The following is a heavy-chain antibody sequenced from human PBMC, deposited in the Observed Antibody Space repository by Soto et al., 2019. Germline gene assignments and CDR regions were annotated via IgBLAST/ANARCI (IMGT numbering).Heavy chain of an antibody. J-gene: IGHJ6*02. CDR2: ISGSGGST. V-gene: IGHV3-23*01. D-gene: IGHD6-13*01. CDR1: GDSISRSRYY. Sequence: PSETLSLTCTDSGDSISRSRYYWGWIRQPPGKGLEWVSAISGSGGSTYYADSVKGRFTISRDNSKNTLYLQMNSLRAEDTAVYYCAKIRGGIAAATPWGMDVWGQGTTVTVSS. CDR3: AKIRGGIAAATPWGMDV.